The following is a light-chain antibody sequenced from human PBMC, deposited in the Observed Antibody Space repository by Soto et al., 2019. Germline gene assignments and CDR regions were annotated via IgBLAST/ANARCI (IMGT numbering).Light chain of an antibody. Sequence: QSVLTQSSSASASLGSSVKLTCTLSSGHSSYIIAWHQQQPGKAPRSLMKLEGSGNYNKGSGVPDRFSGSSSGADRYLTISNLQFEDEADYYCETWDSNNWVFGGGTKVTVL. CDR1: SGHSSYI. CDR3: ETWDSNNWV. V-gene: IGLV4-60*02. J-gene: IGLJ3*02. CDR2: LEGSGNY.